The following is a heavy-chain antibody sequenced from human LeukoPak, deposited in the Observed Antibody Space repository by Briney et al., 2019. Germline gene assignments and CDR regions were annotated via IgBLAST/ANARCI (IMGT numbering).Heavy chain of an antibody. CDR2: ISASDDRA. CDR1: GFIFSSHD. CDR3: AKASGNYHYTDL. V-gene: IGHV3-23*01. J-gene: IGHJ6*03. Sequence: PGGSLRLSCAASGFIFSSHDMSWIRQAPGKGLEWVSAISASDDRAHYVDSVKGRFTISRDNSKNTLYLKMNSLGAEDTATYYCAKASGNYHYTDLWGKGTTVTVSS.